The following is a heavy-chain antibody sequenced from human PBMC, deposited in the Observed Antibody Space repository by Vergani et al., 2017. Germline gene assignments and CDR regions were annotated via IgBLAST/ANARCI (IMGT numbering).Heavy chain of an antibody. Sequence: QVQLVQSGAEVKKPGASVKVSCKASGYTFTTYGISWVRQAPGQGLEWMGWISAYNGNTNYAQKLQGRVTITADKSTSTAYMELSSLRSEDTAVYYCARAGYDFWSGYYGAYWGQGTLVTVSS. CDR2: ISAYNGNT. J-gene: IGHJ4*02. CDR3: ARAGYDFWSGYYGAY. V-gene: IGHV1-18*01. CDR1: GYTFTTYG. D-gene: IGHD3-3*01.